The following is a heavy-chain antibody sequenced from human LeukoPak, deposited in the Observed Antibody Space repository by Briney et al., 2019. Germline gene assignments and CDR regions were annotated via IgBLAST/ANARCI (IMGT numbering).Heavy chain of an antibody. CDR1: GGSISSYY. D-gene: IGHD3-10*01. J-gene: IGHJ3*02. V-gene: IGHV4-4*07. Sequence: PSETLSLTCTFSGGSISSYYWSWIRQPAGKGLEWIGRIHSSGSTNYNPSLKSRVTMSVDTSKNQFSLKLSSVTAADTAVYYCARDAYYYGSGSDAFDIWGQGTMVTVPS. CDR2: IHSSGST. CDR3: ARDAYYYGSGSDAFDI.